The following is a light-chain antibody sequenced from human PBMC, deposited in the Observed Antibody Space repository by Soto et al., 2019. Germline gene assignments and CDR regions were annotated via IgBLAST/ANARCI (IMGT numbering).Light chain of an antibody. Sequence: IQLTKSASTLSASEGDRGTITCRASQGFXSWLDWYQAKPGKAPRVLXTAASNLQRGGPSRLRGSGSETDFTLTITSLQPDDVANYYCQQRYTTTRTFGQGTKVDIK. CDR3: QQRYTTTRT. CDR1: QGFXSW. V-gene: IGKV1-39*01. J-gene: IGKJ1*01. CDR2: AAS.